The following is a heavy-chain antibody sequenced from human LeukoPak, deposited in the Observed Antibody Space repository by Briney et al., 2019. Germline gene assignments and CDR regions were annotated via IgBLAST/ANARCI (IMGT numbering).Heavy chain of an antibody. CDR3: ARDIGGGGDCRY. CDR2: IGATKDNL. J-gene: IGHJ4*02. CDR1: GYRFTNYG. D-gene: IGHD2-21*01. Sequence: ASVKVSCKASGYRFTNYGISWVRQAPGQGLEWMGWIGATKDNLNYAQMFQDRVTMTTDTSTSTAYMELRSLRSDDTAVYYCARDIGGGGDCRYWGQGTLVTVSS. V-gene: IGHV1-18*01.